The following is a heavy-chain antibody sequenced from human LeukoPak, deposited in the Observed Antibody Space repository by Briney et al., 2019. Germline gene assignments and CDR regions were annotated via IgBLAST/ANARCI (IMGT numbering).Heavy chain of an antibody. V-gene: IGHV4-34*01. CDR1: GGSFSGYY. CDR2: INHSGST. J-gene: IGHJ4*02. D-gene: IGHD3-3*01. Sequence: SETLSLTCAVHGGSFSGYYWSWIRQPPGKGLEWIGEINHSGSTNYNPSLKSRVTISVDTSKNQFSLKLSSVTAADTAVYYCARVRWRRILDYWGQGTLVTVSS. CDR3: ARVRWRRILDY.